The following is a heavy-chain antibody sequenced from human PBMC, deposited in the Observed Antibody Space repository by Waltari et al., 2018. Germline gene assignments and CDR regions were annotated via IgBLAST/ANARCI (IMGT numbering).Heavy chain of an antibody. CDR3: VRVKVTPYAYAFDI. D-gene: IGHD2-2*01. J-gene: IGHJ3*02. CDR2: INGDGTTT. Sequence: EVQLVESGGGLVQPGGSLRLSCAASGFSFSSYWIHWVRHDPGKGLMWVSRINGDGTTTTHAESVKGRFTISTDNAKNTLYLQMNSLRAEDTAVYYCVRVKVTPYAYAFDIWGQGTMVTVSS. CDR1: GFSFSSYW. V-gene: IGHV3-74*01.